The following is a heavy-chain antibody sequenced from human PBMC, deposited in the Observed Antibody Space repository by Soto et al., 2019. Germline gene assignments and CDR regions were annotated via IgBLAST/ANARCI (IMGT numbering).Heavy chain of an antibody. CDR3: VGSGTSSGRFSDY. CDR1: GYTFTSYW. J-gene: IGHJ4*02. V-gene: IGHV5-51*03. CDR2: IYPSDSDL. Sequence: GESLKISCKGSGYTFTSYWIGCVRQMPGEGLEWMGVIYPSDSDLRYSPSFQGKVPISADKSITTAYLQWSSLKAAATAMYYCVGSGTSSGRFSDYWGQGTLVTVSS. D-gene: IGHD2-15*01.